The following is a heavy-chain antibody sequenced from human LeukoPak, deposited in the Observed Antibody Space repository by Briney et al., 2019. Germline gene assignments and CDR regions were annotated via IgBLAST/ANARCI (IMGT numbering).Heavy chain of an antibody. V-gene: IGHV4-61*01. CDR3: ARDGPHSSGWYG. CDR1: GGSVSSGSYY. CDR2: IYYSGST. J-gene: IGHJ4*02. D-gene: IGHD6-19*01. Sequence: SETLSLTCTVSGGSVSSGSYYWSWIRQPPGMGLEWIGYIYYSGSTNYNPSLKSRVTISVDTSKNQFSLKLSSVTAADTAVYYCARDGPHSSGWYGWGQGTLVTVSS.